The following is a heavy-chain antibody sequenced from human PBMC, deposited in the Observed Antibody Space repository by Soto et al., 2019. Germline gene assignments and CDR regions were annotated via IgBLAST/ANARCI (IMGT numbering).Heavy chain of an antibody. CDR2: IYTSGST. CDR3: ARDFLAAAGTYYYYGMDV. CDR1: GGSISSYY. J-gene: IGHJ6*04. D-gene: IGHD6-13*01. Sequence: SETLSLTCTVSGGSISSYYWSWIRQPAGKGLEWIGRIYTSGSTNYNPSLKSRVTMSVDTSKNQFSLKLSSVTAADTAVYYCARDFLAAAGTYYYYGMDVWGKGPTVTVSS. V-gene: IGHV4-4*07.